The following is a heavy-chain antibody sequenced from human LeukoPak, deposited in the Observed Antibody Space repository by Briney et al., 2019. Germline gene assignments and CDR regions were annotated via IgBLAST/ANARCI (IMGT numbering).Heavy chain of an antibody. CDR1: GFSFSGYA. J-gene: IGHJ4*02. D-gene: IGHD3-10*01. CDR3: AKHLWRDLLWFGEGYYFGY. Sequence: GESLRLSCAASGFSFSGYAMTWVRQAPGKGLEWVSTTTGSGGATFYADSVKGRYTISRDNSKNALYLQMNSLRAEDTAVYYCAKHLWRDLLWFGEGYYFGYWGQGTLVTVSS. V-gene: IGHV3-23*01. CDR2: TTGSGGAT.